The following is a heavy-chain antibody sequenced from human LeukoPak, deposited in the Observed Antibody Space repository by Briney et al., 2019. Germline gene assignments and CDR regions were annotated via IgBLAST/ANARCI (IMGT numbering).Heavy chain of an antibody. CDR3: TWSGEAD. CDR2: IKKDGSER. D-gene: IGHD3-3*01. CDR1: GFSFRSYW. J-gene: IGHJ4*02. V-gene: IGHV3-7*01. Sequence: GGSLRLSCAASGFSFRSYWMSWVRRAPGKGLEWVADIKKDGSERYYMDSVKGRFTISRDNAKNPLFLQMNSLRAEDTAVYYCTWSGEADWGQGTLVTVSS.